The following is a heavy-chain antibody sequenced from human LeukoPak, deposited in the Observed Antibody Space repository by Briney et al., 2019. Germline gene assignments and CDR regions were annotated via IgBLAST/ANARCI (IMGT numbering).Heavy chain of an antibody. Sequence: SETLSLTCAVSGYSISSGYYWGWIRQPPGKGLEWIGSIYHSGSTYYNPSLKSRVTISVDTSKNQFFLKLSSVTAADTAVYYCAKNIGIAVAGNDYWGQGTLVTVSS. J-gene: IGHJ4*02. V-gene: IGHV4-38-2*01. CDR1: GYSISSGYY. CDR3: AKNIGIAVAGNDY. D-gene: IGHD6-19*01. CDR2: IYHSGST.